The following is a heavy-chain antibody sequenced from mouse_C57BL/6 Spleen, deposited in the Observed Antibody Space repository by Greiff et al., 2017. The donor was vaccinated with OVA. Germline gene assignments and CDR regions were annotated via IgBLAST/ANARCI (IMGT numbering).Heavy chain of an antibody. V-gene: IGHV1-18*01. CDR2: INPNNGGT. D-gene: IGHD2-1*01. CDR3: ARSGYYGNSAWFAY. J-gene: IGHJ3*01. CDR1: GYTFTDYN. Sequence: EVKLQQSGPELVKPGASVKIPCKASGYTFTDYNMDWVKQSHGKSLEWIGDINPNNGGTIYNQKFKGKATLTVDKSSSTAYMELRSLTSDETADYYCARSGYYGNSAWFAYWGQGTLVTVSA.